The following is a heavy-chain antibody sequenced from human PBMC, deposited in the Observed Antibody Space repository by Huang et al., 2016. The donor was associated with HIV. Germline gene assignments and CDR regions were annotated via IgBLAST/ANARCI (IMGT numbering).Heavy chain of an antibody. D-gene: IGHD5-12*01. V-gene: IGHV3-30*02. CDR1: GFFFNTFG. Sequence: QVQLEESGGGVVQPGRSLRLSCAASGFFFNTFGFPWVRQAPGKGLEWGALIRDDGSYKDYADSVRGRFTISRDNSKNSLYLQMNSLRPEDSAVYYCVKEISAYSDHVFDAFDIWGHGTKLTVSS. CDR2: IRDDGSYK. CDR3: VKEISAYSDHVFDAFDI. J-gene: IGHJ3*02.